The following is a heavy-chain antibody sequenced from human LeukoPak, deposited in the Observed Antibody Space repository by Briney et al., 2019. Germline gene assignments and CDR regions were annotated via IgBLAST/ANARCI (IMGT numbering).Heavy chain of an antibody. CDR2: ISGSGDTT. Sequence: GGSLRLSCAASGFSFHNFGMSWVRQAPGKGLEWVSTISGSGDTTYYADSVKGRFTISKDNSKNTLYLQLNSLRVEDTAVYFCAKADTPLPLRGPYFDYWGQGPLVTVSS. CDR1: GFSFHNFG. D-gene: IGHD3-16*01. V-gene: IGHV3-23*01. J-gene: IGHJ4*02. CDR3: AKADTPLPLRGPYFDY.